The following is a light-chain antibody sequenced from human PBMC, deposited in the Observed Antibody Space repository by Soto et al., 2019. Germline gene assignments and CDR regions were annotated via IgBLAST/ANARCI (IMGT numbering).Light chain of an antibody. CDR3: SSYGSINTVI. CDR2: GVS. CDR1: SSDVGGYTS. J-gene: IGLJ2*01. V-gene: IGLV2-14*03. Sequence: QPVLTQPASVSGSPGQSITISCIGTSSDVGGYTSVSWYQQHTGKAPKLMIYGVSKRVSGVSDRFSASKSGNAASLTISGLRADDEADYYCSSYGSINTVIFGGGTKLAVL.